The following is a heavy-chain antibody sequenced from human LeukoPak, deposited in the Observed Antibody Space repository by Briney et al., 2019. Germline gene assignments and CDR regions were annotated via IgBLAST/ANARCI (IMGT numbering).Heavy chain of an antibody. V-gene: IGHV7-4-1*02. D-gene: IGHD4-11*01. Sequence: VASVKVSCKASGYTFTSYAMNWVRQAPGQGLEWMGWINSNTGNPTYAQGFTGRFVFSLDTSVSTAYLQISSLKAEDTAVYYCARVGDTSYSNYVGWFDPWGQGTLVTVSS. CDR1: GYTFTSYA. CDR2: INSNTGNP. J-gene: IGHJ5*02. CDR3: ARVGDTSYSNYVGWFDP.